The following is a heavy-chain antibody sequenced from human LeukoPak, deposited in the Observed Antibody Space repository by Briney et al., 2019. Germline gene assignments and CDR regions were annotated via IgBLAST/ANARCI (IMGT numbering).Heavy chain of an antibody. CDR1: GFTFSSYA. J-gene: IGHJ4*02. Sequence: PGGSLRLSCAASGFTFSSYAMHWVRQAPGKGLKWVAVISYDGSNKYYADSVKGRFTISRDNSKNTLYLQMNSLRAEDTAVYYCARTGIVGATHYYFDYWGQGTLVTVSS. CDR2: ISYDGSNK. V-gene: IGHV3-30-3*01. D-gene: IGHD1-26*01. CDR3: ARTGIVGATHYYFDY.